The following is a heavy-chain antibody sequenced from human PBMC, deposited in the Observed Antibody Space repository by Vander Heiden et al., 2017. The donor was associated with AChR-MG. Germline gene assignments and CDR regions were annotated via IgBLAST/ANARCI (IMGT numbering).Heavy chain of an antibody. CDR2: ISYDGSNK. V-gene: IGHV3-30-3*01. CDR1: GFTFSSYA. D-gene: IGHD1-26*01. Sequence: QATLVASGGGEVQPGRSLRLPCAASGFTFSSYAMHWVRQAPGKGLEWVAVISYDGSNKYYADSVKGRLTISRDNSKNTLYLQMNSLRAEDTAVYYCARARYSGSYPSDYWGQGTLVTVSS. J-gene: IGHJ4*02. CDR3: ARARYSGSYPSDY.